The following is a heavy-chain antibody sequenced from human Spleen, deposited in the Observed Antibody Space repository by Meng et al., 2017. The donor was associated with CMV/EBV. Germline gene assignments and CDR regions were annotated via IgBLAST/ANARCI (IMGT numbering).Heavy chain of an antibody. D-gene: IGHD1-1*01. CDR1: YG. CDR3: ARDRQVENGKLGAGSYSFDC. V-gene: IGHV3-30*03. J-gene: IGHJ4*02. CDR2: TSSEGSEE. Sequence: YGIHWVRQAQGKGVEGVAVTSSEGSEEYEADYVKGRFTSSRDNSKNTLYLQMNTLGPEDTAVYYCARDRQVENGKLGAGSYSFDCWGQGTLVTVSS.